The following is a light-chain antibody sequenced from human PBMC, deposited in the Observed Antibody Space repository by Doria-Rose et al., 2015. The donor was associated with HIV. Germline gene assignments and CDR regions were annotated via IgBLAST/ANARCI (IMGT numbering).Light chain of an antibody. V-gene: IGLV1-40*01. J-gene: IGLJ1*01. CDR2: GTT. CDR3: QSYDSRLSVYV. CDR1: SSNIGAGFD. Sequence: QSVVTQPPSVSGAPGQRVAISCTGSSSNIGAGFDVNWYQQFPGTAPKLLIHGTTNRPSGVLDRCSGSKSGTSASLAISGLRAEDEADYYCQSYDSRLSVYVFGTGTKVTVL.